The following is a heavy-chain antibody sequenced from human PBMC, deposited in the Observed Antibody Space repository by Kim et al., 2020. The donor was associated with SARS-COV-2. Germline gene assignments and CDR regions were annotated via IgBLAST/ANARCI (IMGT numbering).Heavy chain of an antibody. CDR3: AASGYSYGLRNWFDP. V-gene: IGHV1-69*13. CDR1: GGTFSSYA. Sequence: SVKVSCKASGGTFSSYAISWVRQAPGQGLEWMGGIIPIFGTANYAQKFQGRVTITADESTSTAYMELSSLRSEDTAVYYCAASGYSYGLRNWFDPWGQGTLVTVSS. CDR2: IIPIFGTA. J-gene: IGHJ5*02. D-gene: IGHD5-18*01.